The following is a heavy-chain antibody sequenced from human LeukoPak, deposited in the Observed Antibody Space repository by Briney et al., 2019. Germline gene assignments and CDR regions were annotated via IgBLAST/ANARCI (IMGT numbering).Heavy chain of an antibody. J-gene: IGHJ4*02. Sequence: GGSLRLSCAASGFTFSSYAMSWVRQAPGKGLEWVSAISGSGGSTYYADSVKGRFTISRDNSKNTLCLQMNSLRAEDTAVYYCAKDLEPTAAGQIDYWGQGTLVTVSS. D-gene: IGHD6-13*01. CDR2: ISGSGGST. V-gene: IGHV3-23*01. CDR3: AKDLEPTAAGQIDY. CDR1: GFTFSSYA.